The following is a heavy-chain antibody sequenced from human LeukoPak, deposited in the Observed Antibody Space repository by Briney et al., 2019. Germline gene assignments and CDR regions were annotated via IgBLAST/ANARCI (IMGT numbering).Heavy chain of an antibody. CDR3: ARGAPLGYCSGGSCRSRRNWFDP. Sequence: SQTLSLTCTVSGGSISSGSYYWSWIRQPAGKGLEWIGRIYTSGSTNYNPSLKSRVTISVDTSKNQFSLKLSSVTAADTAVYYCARGAPLGYCSGGSCRSRRNWFDPWGQGTLVTVSS. V-gene: IGHV4-61*02. D-gene: IGHD2-15*01. CDR1: GGSISSGSYY. CDR2: IYTSGST. J-gene: IGHJ5*02.